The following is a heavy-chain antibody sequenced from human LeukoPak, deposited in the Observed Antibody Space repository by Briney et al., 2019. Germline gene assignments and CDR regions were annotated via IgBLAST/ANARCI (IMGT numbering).Heavy chain of an antibody. CDR1: GVSFSNYG. V-gene: IGHV3-48*03. CDR3: ARDLRAVTGTGLSGYFDL. J-gene: IGHJ2*01. Sequence: GGSLRLSCAASGVSFSNYGMGWVRHAPGKGLEWLSYISSGGTTVFYADSLRGRFTISRDNAKNSVYLQMNTLRAEDTAVYYCARDLRAVTGTGLSGYFDLWGRGTLVTVSS. D-gene: IGHD6-19*01. CDR2: ISSGGTTV.